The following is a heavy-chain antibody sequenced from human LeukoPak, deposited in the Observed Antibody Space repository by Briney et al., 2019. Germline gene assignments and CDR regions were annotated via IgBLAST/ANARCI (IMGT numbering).Heavy chain of an antibody. CDR3: ARLEAGFHAY. CDR2: IYYSGST. CDR1: GGSISRYY. Sequence: SETLSLTCTVSGGSISRYYWSWIRHPPGKGLEWVGYIYYSGSTNYNPSLKSRITISVDTSKNQFSLKLSPVTAAATAVYYFARLEAGFHAYWGQGTLVTVPS. V-gene: IGHV4-59*01. D-gene: IGHD3-3*01. J-gene: IGHJ4*02.